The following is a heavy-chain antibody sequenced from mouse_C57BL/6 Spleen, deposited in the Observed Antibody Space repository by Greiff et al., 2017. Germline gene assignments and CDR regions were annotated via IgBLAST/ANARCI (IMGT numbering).Heavy chain of an antibody. CDR3: AREHGDYYGSSYWYFDV. CDR1: GYTFTSYT. CDR2: INPSCGFT. Sequence: QVQLQQSGAELARPGASVKMSCKASGYTFTSYTMHWVKQRPGPGLEWIGYINPSCGFTKYNQKFKDKATLTADKSSSTDYMQLSSLTSEDSAVYYGAREHGDYYGSSYWYFDVWGTGTTVTVSS. V-gene: IGHV1-4*01. J-gene: IGHJ1*03. D-gene: IGHD1-1*01.